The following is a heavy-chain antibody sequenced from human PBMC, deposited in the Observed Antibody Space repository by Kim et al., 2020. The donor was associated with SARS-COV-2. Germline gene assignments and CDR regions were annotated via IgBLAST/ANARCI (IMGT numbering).Heavy chain of an antibody. D-gene: IGHD3-10*01. Sequence: GGSLRLSCAASGFTFSSYAMNWVRQAPGKGLEWVSAISGSGGSTYYADSVKGRFTISRDNSKNTLYLQMNSLRAEDTAVYYCAKERLLWFGEEGFGPWGQGTLVTVSS. CDR2: ISGSGGST. CDR3: AKERLLWFGEEGFGP. J-gene: IGHJ5*02. CDR1: GFTFSSYA. V-gene: IGHV3-23*01.